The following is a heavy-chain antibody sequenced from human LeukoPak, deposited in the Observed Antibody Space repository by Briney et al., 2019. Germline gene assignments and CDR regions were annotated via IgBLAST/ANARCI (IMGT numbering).Heavy chain of an antibody. J-gene: IGHJ3*02. V-gene: IGHV1-2*02. CDR3: ARDRWYSRNWNDAVDI. CDR2: INPNSGDT. CDR1: GYTFTGYY. D-gene: IGHD6-13*01. Sequence: ASVKVSCKASGYTFTGYYMHWVRQAPGQGLEWMGWINPNSGDTNYAQKFQDRVTMTRDTSISTAYMELSRLRSDDTAVYYCARDRWYSRNWNDAVDIWGQGTMVTVSS.